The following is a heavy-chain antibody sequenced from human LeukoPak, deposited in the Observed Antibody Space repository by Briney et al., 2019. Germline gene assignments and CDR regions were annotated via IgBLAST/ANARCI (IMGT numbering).Heavy chain of an antibody. D-gene: IGHD3-22*01. Sequence: ASVKVSCKASGYTFTGYYMHWVRQAPGQGLEWMGWINPNSGGTNYAQKFQGRVTMTRDTSISTAYMELSRLRSDDTAVYYCARGIVVVILDAFDIWGQGTMVTVSS. J-gene: IGHJ3*02. CDR2: INPNSGGT. CDR3: ARGIVVVILDAFDI. V-gene: IGHV1-2*02. CDR1: GYTFTGYY.